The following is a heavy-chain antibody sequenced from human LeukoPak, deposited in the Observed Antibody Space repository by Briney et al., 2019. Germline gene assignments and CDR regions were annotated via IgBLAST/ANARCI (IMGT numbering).Heavy chain of an antibody. V-gene: IGHV1-46*01. Sequence: ASVKVSCKASGYMFTNYYMHWVRQAPGQGLEWMGIINPSGGNTRYTQKFQGRVTMTRDRSTSTVYMELRSLSSEDTAVYYCAREPIGSTWYYFDSWGQGTLVTVSS. CDR2: INPSGGNT. CDR1: GYMFTNYY. J-gene: IGHJ4*02. CDR3: AREPIGSTWYYFDS. D-gene: IGHD6-13*01.